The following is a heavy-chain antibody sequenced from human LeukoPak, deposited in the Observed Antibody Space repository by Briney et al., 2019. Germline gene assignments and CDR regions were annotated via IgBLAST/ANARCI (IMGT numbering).Heavy chain of an antibody. CDR3: ARDYYGSGPSDY. Sequence: PSETLSLTCTVSGGSISSYYWSWIRQPPGEGLEWIGYIYYSGSTNYNPSLKSRVTISVDTSKNQFSLKLSSVTAADTAVYYCARDYYGSGPSDYWSQGTLVTVSS. D-gene: IGHD3-10*01. J-gene: IGHJ4*02. CDR2: IYYSGST. V-gene: IGHV4-59*01. CDR1: GGSISSYY.